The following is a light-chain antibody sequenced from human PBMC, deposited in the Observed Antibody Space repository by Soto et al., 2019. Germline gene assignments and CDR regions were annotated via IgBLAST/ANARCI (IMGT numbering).Light chain of an antibody. J-gene: IGKJ2*01. CDR2: DAS. Sequence: DIQMTQSPSTLSASVGDRVTISCRASHTISGWLAWYQQKPGKAPKLLIYDASSLQSGVPTRFSGSESGTEYALTISSLQPDDFATYFCQQYKSLYTFGQGTKVDIK. CDR3: QQYKSLYT. CDR1: HTISGW. V-gene: IGKV1-5*01.